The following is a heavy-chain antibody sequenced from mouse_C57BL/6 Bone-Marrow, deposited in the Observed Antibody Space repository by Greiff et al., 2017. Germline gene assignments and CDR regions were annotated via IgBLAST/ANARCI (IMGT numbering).Heavy chain of an antibody. CDR1: GYTFTSSW. CDR3: ASMTTLVEVDY. CDR2: IHPNSGST. V-gene: IGHV1-64*01. J-gene: IGHJ2*02. Sequence: VQLQQPGAELVKPGASVKLSCKASGYTFTSSWMHWVKQRPGQGLEWIGMIHPNSGSTNYNAKFKSKGTLTVDKSSSTAYMHLRSLTSEDSAFYYCASMTTLVEVDYWGQGTSLTVSS. D-gene: IGHD1-1*01.